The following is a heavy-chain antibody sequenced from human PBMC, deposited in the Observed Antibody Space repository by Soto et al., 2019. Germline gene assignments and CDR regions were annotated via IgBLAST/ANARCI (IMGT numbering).Heavy chain of an antibody. Sequence: QVQLVQSGAEVKRPGSSVKVSCESSGDTFNSYVISWVRQAPGQGLEWMGGIIPIIGVTHYAQKFQGRVTISALSSTATGYMELTNLGVEDTTLYYCARESLGAKGAEHWGEGTLVTITS. CDR1: GDTFNSYV. CDR2: IIPIIGVT. D-gene: IGHD7-27*01. V-gene: IGHV1-69*17. CDR3: ARESLGAKGAEH. J-gene: IGHJ4*02.